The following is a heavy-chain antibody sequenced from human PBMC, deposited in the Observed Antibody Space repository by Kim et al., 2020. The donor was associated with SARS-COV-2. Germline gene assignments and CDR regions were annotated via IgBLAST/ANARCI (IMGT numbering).Heavy chain of an antibody. Sequence: ASVKVSYKVSGYTLTELSMHWVRQSPGKGLEWMGGFYPEDGETIYAQKFQGRVTMTEDTSTDTAYMELSSLRSEDTAVYYCATGAAAGKSNWFDTWGQGTLVTVSS. CDR2: FYPEDGET. J-gene: IGHJ5*02. CDR1: GYTLTELS. CDR3: ATGAAAGKSNWFDT. V-gene: IGHV1-24*01. D-gene: IGHD6-13*01.